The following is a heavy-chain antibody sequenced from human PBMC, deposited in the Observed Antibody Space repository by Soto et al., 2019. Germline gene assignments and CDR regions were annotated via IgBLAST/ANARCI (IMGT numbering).Heavy chain of an antibody. V-gene: IGHV3-74*03. Sequence: EQLVESGGTLVQPGGSLRLSCVTSGFTFRNHWMHWVRQAPGLGLEGVSRISTDGSFTTYTDSVKGRFTISRANAKNTLYLQMNSLRVEDTAIYYCARPRSKSSSGFDLWGQGTMVTVSS. CDR2: ISTDGSFT. CDR1: GFTFRNHW. J-gene: IGHJ3*01. D-gene: IGHD2-2*01. CDR3: ARPRSKSSSGFDL.